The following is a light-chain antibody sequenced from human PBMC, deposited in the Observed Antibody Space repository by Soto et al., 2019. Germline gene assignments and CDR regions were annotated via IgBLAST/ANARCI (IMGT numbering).Light chain of an antibody. CDR3: CSYAGSYSYV. CDR2: DVS. V-gene: IGLV2-11*01. Sequence: SALTQPRSVSGSPGQSVTISCTGTSSDVGGYNYVSWYQEQPGKAPKLMIYDVSKRPSGVPDRFSGPKSGNTASLTISGLQAEDEADYYCCSYAGSYSYVFGTGTKVTVL. CDR1: SSDVGGYNY. J-gene: IGLJ1*01.